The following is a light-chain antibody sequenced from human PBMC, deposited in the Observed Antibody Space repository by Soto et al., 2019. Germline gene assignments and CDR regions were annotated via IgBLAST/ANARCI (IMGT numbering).Light chain of an antibody. CDR3: MQTLQTPYT. V-gene: IGKV2-28*01. J-gene: IGKJ2*01. CDR1: QSLLHSNAYNY. Sequence: DIAMTQSPLSLPVTPGEPASISCRSSQSLLHSNAYNYLDWYLQKPGQAPQILIYFGSNRASGVPDRFSGSGSGTDFTLRISRVEAEDVGVYYCMQTLQTPYTFGQGTKLEIK. CDR2: FGS.